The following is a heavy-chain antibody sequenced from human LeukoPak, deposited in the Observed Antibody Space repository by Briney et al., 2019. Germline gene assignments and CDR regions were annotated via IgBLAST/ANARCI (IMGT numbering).Heavy chain of an antibody. CDR3: ARVQWLPLDVFNF. Sequence: SETLSLTCTVSGGSISSYYWNWIRQPPGKGLEWIGNIYYSGSTNYNPSLKSRVTISVDTSKNQFSLKLSSVTAADTAMYYCARVQWLPLDVFNFWGQGTMVTVSS. CDR1: GGSISSYY. D-gene: IGHD6-19*01. J-gene: IGHJ3*01. CDR2: IYYSGST. V-gene: IGHV4-59*01.